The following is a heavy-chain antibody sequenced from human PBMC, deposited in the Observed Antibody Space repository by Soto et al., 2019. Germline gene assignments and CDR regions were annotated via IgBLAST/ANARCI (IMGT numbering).Heavy chain of an antibody. Sequence: PGGSLRLSCAASGFTFSSYAMSWVRQAPGKGLEWVSAISGSGGSTYYADSVKGRFTISRDNSKNTLYLQMNSLRAEDTAVYYCAKDLSPDIVVVVAATPVDWFDPWGQGTLVTVSS. V-gene: IGHV3-23*01. CDR2: ISGSGGST. D-gene: IGHD2-15*01. CDR1: GFTFSSYA. J-gene: IGHJ5*02. CDR3: AKDLSPDIVVVVAATPVDWFDP.